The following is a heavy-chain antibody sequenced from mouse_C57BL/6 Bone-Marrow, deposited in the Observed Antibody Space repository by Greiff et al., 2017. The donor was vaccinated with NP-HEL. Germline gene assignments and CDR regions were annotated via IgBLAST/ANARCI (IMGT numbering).Heavy chain of an antibody. CDR1: GYTFTSYW. J-gene: IGHJ1*03. V-gene: IGHV1-52*01. CDR2: IDPSDSET. Sequence: QVQLQQPGAELVRPGSSVKLSCKASGYTFTSYWMHWVKQRPIQGLEWIGNIDPSDSETHYNQKFKDKATLTVDKSSSTAYMQLSSLTSEDSAVYYCARVGPVYWYFDVWGTGTTVTVSS. CDR3: ARVGPVYWYFDV.